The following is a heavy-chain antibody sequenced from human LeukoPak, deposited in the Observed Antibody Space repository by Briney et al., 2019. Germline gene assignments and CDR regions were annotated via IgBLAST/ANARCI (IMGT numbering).Heavy chain of an antibody. J-gene: IGHJ4*02. CDR2: ISSSSYI. V-gene: IGHV3-21*01. CDR1: GFTFSSYS. CDR3: ARDRSAMVRGIFDY. Sequence: GGSLRLSCAASGFTFSSYSMNWVRQAPGKGLEWVSSISSSSYIYYADSVKGRFTISRDNAKNSLYLQMNSLRAEDTAVYYCARDRSAMVRGIFDYWGRGTLVTVSS. D-gene: IGHD3-10*01.